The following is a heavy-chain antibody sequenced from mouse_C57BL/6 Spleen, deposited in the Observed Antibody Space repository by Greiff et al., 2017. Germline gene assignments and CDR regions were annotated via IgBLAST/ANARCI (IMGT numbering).Heavy chain of an antibody. J-gene: IGHJ1*03. CDR1: GYTFTSYW. Sequence: QVQLQQPGAELVMPGASVKLSCKASGYTFTSYWMHWVKQRPGQGLEWIGEIDPSDSYTNYNQKFKGKATLTVDKSSSTAYMQLSSLTSEDSAVSYCARWGYDYDMNWYFDVWGTGTTVTVSS. CDR3: ARWGYDYDMNWYFDV. D-gene: IGHD2-4*01. V-gene: IGHV1-69*01. CDR2: IDPSDSYT.